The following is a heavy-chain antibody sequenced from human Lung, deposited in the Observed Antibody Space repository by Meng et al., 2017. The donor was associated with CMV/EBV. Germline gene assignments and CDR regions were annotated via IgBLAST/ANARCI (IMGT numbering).Heavy chain of an antibody. Sequence: SQXXSLTXSILGDSVSSNSSGWNWIRQSPSRGLEWLGTTFYRSKWYNNYGVSVKSRITINADTSKNQLSLQLTSVTPEDTAVYFCARAGRSYLYYFDYWGQGTXVTVSS. D-gene: IGHD3-22*01. V-gene: IGHV6-1*01. CDR1: GDSVSSNSSG. J-gene: IGHJ4*02. CDR3: ARAGRSYLYYFDY. CDR2: TFYRSKWYN.